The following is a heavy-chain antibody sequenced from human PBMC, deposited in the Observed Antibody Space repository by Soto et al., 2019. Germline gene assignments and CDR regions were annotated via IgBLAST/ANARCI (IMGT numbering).Heavy chain of an antibody. J-gene: IGHJ4*02. V-gene: IGHV4-39*01. Sequence: PXETLSRRCRLSGASITSTKYFWAWIRQPPGKGLEWVGSTYYSGKTHYNPSLKSRTTISVDRSRNQFSLQVSSVTAADTAVYYCAKNLPRTGRFDSWGQGTVVTVSS. CDR1: GASITSTKYF. CDR2: TYYSGKT. CDR3: AKNLPRTGRFDS.